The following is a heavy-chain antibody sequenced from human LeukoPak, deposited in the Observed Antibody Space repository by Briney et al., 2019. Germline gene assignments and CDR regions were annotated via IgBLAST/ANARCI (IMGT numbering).Heavy chain of an antibody. V-gene: IGHV3-23*01. CDR2: ITDNSDST. Sequence: PGGSLRLSCAASGFTFSNYGMNWVRQAPGRGLEWVSSITDNSDSTTYADSVKGRLTISRDNSKNTLYLQMDSLRAEDTAVYFCAKATSRWYFDYWGQGTLVTVSS. CDR3: AKATSRWYFDY. CDR1: GFTFSNYG. D-gene: IGHD6-13*01. J-gene: IGHJ4*02.